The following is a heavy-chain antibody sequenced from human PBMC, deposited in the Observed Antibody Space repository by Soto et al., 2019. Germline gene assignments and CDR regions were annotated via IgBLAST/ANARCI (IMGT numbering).Heavy chain of an antibody. CDR3: AADGRYSGVLRWFDP. D-gene: IGHD5-12*01. Sequence: PSETLSLTCTVSGASVSSASYYWSWIRQPPGTGLEWIGNIDHSGSTNYNPSLQSRITISGDTSKNQFSLQLSSVTAADTAVYYCAADGRYSGVLRWFDPWGQGALVTVSS. V-gene: IGHV4-61*01. CDR1: GASVSSASYY. J-gene: IGHJ5*02. CDR2: IDHSGST.